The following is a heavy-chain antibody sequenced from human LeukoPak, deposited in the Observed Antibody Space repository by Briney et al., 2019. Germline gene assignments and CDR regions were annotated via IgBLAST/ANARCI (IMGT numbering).Heavy chain of an antibody. Sequence: GGSLRLSCAASGFTFSSYGMHWVRQAPGKGLEWVAFIRYDGSNKYYADSVKGRFTISRDNSKNTLYLQMNSLRAEDTAVYYCAKDSSSTSDLIDYWGQGTLVTVSS. J-gene: IGHJ4*02. CDR2: IRYDGSNK. CDR3: AKDSSSTSDLIDY. D-gene: IGHD2-2*01. CDR1: GFTFSSYG. V-gene: IGHV3-30*02.